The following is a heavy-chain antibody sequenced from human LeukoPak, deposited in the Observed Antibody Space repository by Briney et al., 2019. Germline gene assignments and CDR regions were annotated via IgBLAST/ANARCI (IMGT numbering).Heavy chain of an antibody. CDR3: PRARYCSGGSCLEAFDI. D-gene: IGHD2-15*01. Sequence: SSVKVSCKASGGTFSSYAISWVRQAPGQGLEWMGRIIPIFGTANYAQKFQGRVTITTDESTSTAYMELSSLRSEDTAVYYCPRARYCSGGSCLEAFDIWGQGTMVTVSS. CDR2: IIPIFGTA. CDR1: GGTFSSYA. V-gene: IGHV1-69*05. J-gene: IGHJ3*02.